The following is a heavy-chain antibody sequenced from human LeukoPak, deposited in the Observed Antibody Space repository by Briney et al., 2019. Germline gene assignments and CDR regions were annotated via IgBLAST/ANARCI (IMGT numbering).Heavy chain of an antibody. D-gene: IGHD1-26*01. J-gene: IGHJ4*02. CDR2: TNPNGGGT. CDR3: ARLVADDDSSYYSYFDY. Sequence: ASVKVSCKASGYTFSDNYIHWVRQAPGQGLEWMGWTNPNGGGTKYAQKFQGRVTMTRDTSITTVYMEVSRLRSDDTAVYFCARLVADDDSSYYSYFDYRGQGTLVTVSS. CDR1: GYTFSDNY. V-gene: IGHV1-2*02.